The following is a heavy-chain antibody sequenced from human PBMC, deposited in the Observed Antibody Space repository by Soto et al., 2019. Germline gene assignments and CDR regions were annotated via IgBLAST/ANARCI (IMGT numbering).Heavy chain of an antibody. J-gene: IGHJ4*02. D-gene: IGHD4-17*01. Sequence: SETLSLTCTVSGGSISSYYWSWIRQPPGKGLEWIGYIYYSGSTNYNPSLKSRVTISVDTSKNQFSLKLSSVTAADTAVYYCARHDYRTHFDYWGQGTLVTVSS. CDR2: IYYSGST. CDR3: ARHDYRTHFDY. V-gene: IGHV4-59*08. CDR1: GGSISSYY.